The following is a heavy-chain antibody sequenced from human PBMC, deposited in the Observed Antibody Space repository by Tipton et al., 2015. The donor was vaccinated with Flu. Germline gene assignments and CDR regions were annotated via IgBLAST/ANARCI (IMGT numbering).Heavy chain of an antibody. J-gene: IGHJ4*02. V-gene: IGHV4-34*01. CDR2: INHSGST. CDR1: GGSFSGYY. Sequence: TLSLTCAVYGGSFSGYYWSWIRQPPGKGLEWIGEINHSGSTNYNPSLKSRVTISVDTSKNQFSLKLSSVTAADTAVYYCARGIRLGVNYDILTGYPTPFDYWGQGTLVTVSS. CDR3: ARGIRLGVNYDILTGYPTPFDY. D-gene: IGHD3-9*01.